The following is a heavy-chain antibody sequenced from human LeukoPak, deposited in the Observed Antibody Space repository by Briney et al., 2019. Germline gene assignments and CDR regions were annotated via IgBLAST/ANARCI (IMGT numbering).Heavy chain of an antibody. CDR1: GFTFGSYA. V-gene: IGHV3-30*04. D-gene: IGHD3-10*01. Sequence: GGSLRLSCEASGFTFGSYAIHWVRQAPGEGLAWVGVISYDGTYKYYADSVKGRFTISRDNSNNTLYLQMNSLRPEDTAVYYCAKPWTSQGTGAFDIWGQGTLVTVSS. CDR2: ISYDGTYK. CDR3: AKPWTSQGTGAFDI. J-gene: IGHJ3*02.